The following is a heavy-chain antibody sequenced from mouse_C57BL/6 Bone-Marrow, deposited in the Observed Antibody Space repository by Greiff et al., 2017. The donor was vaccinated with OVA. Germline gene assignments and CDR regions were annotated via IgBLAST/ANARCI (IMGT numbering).Heavy chain of an antibody. D-gene: IGHD6-1*01. V-gene: IGHV1-53*01. CDR3: AREGQKGSTGPYYFDY. CDR1: GYTFTSYW. Sequence: QVQLQQPGTELVKPGASVKLSCKASGYTFTSYWMHWVKQRPGQGLEWIGNINPSNGGTNYNEKFKSKATLTVDNSSSTSYMQLSSLSSEDSAVYYCAREGQKGSTGPYYFDYWGQGTTLTVSS. J-gene: IGHJ2*01. CDR2: INPSNGGT.